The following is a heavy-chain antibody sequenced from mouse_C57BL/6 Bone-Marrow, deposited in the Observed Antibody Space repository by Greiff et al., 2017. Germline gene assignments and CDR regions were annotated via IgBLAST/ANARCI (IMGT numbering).Heavy chain of an antibody. V-gene: IGHV5-12*01. D-gene: IGHD1-1*01. Sequence: EVHLVESGGGLVQPGGSLKLSCAASGFTFSDYYMYWVRQTPEKRLEWVAYISNGGGSTYYPDTVKGRFTISRDNAKNTLYLQMSRLKSEDTAMYYCARPLTVGYYYAIDYWGQGTSVTVSS. CDR1: GFTFSDYY. CDR3: ARPLTVGYYYAIDY. CDR2: ISNGGGST. J-gene: IGHJ4*01.